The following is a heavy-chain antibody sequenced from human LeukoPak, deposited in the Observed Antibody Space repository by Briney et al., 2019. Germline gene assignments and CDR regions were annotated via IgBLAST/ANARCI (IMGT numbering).Heavy chain of an antibody. V-gene: IGHV3-43*01. D-gene: IGHD3-16*01. CDR1: GFTFSNFA. J-gene: IGHJ4*02. Sequence: GGSLRLSCAASGFTFSNFAMTWVRQAPGKGLEWVSLITRDGGSTLYADSVKGRFTISRDTSKYSLFLQMNSLRTEDTAFYYCDTERFCYFDDWGQGTLVTVSS. CDR2: ITRDGGST. CDR3: DTERFCYFDD.